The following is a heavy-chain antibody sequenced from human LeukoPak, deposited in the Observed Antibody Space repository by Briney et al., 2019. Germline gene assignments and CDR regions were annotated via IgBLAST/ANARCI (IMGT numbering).Heavy chain of an antibody. CDR3: ARATNYYDSSGYYGY. J-gene: IGHJ4*02. Sequence: SVKFSCKASGGTFSSYAISWVRQAPGQGLEWMGGIIPIFGTANYAQKFQGRVTITADESTSTAYMELSSLRSEDTAVYYCARATNYYDSSGYYGYWGQGTLVTVSS. CDR2: IIPIFGTA. CDR1: GGTFSSYA. D-gene: IGHD3-22*01. V-gene: IGHV1-69*13.